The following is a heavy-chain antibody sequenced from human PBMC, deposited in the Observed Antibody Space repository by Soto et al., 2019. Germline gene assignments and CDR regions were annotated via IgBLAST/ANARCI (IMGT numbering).Heavy chain of an antibody. CDR3: ARSIVVVTALDY. V-gene: IGHV1-3*01. Sequence: GASVKVSCKASRYTFTSYAIHWVRQAPGQRLEWMGWINAGTGDTKFSEKFQGRVTITRDTSASTAYMELSSLRSEDTAVYYCARSIVVVTALDYWGQGTLVTVSS. CDR2: INAGTGDT. D-gene: IGHD2-21*02. CDR1: RYTFTSYA. J-gene: IGHJ4*02.